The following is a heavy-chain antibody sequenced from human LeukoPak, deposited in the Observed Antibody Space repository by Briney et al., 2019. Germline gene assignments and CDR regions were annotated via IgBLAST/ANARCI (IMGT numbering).Heavy chain of an antibody. V-gene: IGHV1-18*01. CDR1: GYXFTSXX. CDR2: XXXXXGXT. Sequence: ASVKVSCKASGYXFTSXXXXXVRQAPGQXXXXXXXXXXXXGXTNYAQKLQGRVTMTTDTSTSTAYMELRSLRSDDTAVYYCARGALDDSSGYYYSYYYYGMDVWGQGTTVTVSS. D-gene: IGHD3-22*01. J-gene: IGHJ6*02. CDR3: ARGALDDSSGYYYSYYYYGMDV.